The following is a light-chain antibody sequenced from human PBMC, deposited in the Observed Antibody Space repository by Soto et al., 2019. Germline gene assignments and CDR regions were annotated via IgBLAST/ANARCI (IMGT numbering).Light chain of an antibody. CDR2: GAS. J-gene: IGKJ2*01. CDR1: QSASSSY. Sequence: EIVLTQSPGTLSLSPGERATLSCRASQSASSSYLAWYQQKPGQAPRLLIYGASSRATGIPDRFSGSGSGTYFPLTISRLEPEDFAVYYCHQYGSSPSYTFGQGTKLEIK. V-gene: IGKV3-20*01. CDR3: HQYGSSPSYT.